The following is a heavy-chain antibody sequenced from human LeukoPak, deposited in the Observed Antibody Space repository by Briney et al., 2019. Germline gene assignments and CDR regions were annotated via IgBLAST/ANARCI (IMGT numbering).Heavy chain of an antibody. CDR2: IYHSGST. V-gene: IGHV4-38-2*02. CDR3: ARGVIAAGGNDFDY. CDR1: GYSISSGYY. D-gene: IGHD6-13*01. J-gene: IGHJ4*02. Sequence: SETLSLTCTVSGYSISSGYYWGWIRQPPGKGLEWIGSIYHSGSTSYNPSLKSRVTISVDTSKNQFSLKLSSVTAADTALYYCARGVIAAGGNDFDYWGQGTLVTVSS.